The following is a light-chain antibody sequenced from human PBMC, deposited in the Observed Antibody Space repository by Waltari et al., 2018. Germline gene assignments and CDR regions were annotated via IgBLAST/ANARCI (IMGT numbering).Light chain of an antibody. CDR1: SSNIGSNT. CDR2: TNN. Sequence: QSVLTQPPSASGTPGQRVTISCSGSSSNIGSNTVNWYQQLPGTAPKLLIHTNNQRPSGVPGRFSGSKSGTSASLAIRGRQSEDEADYDCAAWDDSLNAVLFGGGTKLTVL. CDR3: AAWDDSLNAVL. V-gene: IGLV1-44*01. J-gene: IGLJ2*01.